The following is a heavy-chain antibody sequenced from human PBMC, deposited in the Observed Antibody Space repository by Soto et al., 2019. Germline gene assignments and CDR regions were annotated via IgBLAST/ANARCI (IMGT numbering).Heavy chain of an antibody. CDR1: GFTCSSYW. Sequence: GGSLRLSCAAAGFTCSSYWRSWVRQAPGKGLEWVANINQDGSEKCYVDSVKGRFTISRDNAKNSLYLQMNGLRAEDTAVYYCAGYFIRTFDYWGQGALVTVSS. CDR3: AGYFIRTFDY. D-gene: IGHD3-10*01. J-gene: IGHJ4*02. V-gene: IGHV3-7*01. CDR2: INQDGSEK.